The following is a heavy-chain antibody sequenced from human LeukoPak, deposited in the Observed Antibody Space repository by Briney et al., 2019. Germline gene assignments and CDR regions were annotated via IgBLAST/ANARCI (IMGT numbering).Heavy chain of an antibody. CDR2: IGTAGDT. D-gene: IGHD6-19*01. J-gene: IGHJ6*02. Sequence: GGSLRLSCAASGFTFSSYDMHWVRQATGKGLEWVSVIGTAGDTYYPGSVKGRFTISRENAKNSLYLQMNSLRAGDTAVYYCARVSGRSSGSTVPGGMDVWGQGTTVTVSS. CDR3: ARVSGRSSGSTVPGGMDV. CDR1: GFTFSSYD. V-gene: IGHV3-13*01.